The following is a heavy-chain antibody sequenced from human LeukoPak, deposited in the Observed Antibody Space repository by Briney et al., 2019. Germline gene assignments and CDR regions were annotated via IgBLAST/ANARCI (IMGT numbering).Heavy chain of an antibody. CDR3: AKGDYYDFDY. J-gene: IGHJ4*02. CDR1: GFTFSNFG. CDR2: ITSGVGIT. Sequence: GGSLRLSCAASGFTFSNFGMNWVRQAPGKGLEWVSIITSGVGITYYADCVKGRFTISRDNSKNTLYLQMSSLRAEDTAVYYCAKGDYYDFDYWGQGTLVTVSS. D-gene: IGHD3-10*01. V-gene: IGHV3-23*01.